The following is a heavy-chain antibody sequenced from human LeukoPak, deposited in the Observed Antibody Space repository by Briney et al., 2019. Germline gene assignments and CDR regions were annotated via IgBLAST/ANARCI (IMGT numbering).Heavy chain of an antibody. J-gene: IGHJ4*02. Sequence: GGSLRLSCAASGFTFSSYGMHWVRQAPGKGLEWVAFIRSDGSNIYYADSVKGRFTISRDNSKNMLYLQMNTLRAEDTAVYYCARGRPAAGTVLAYWGQGTLVTVSS. D-gene: IGHD6-13*01. CDR1: GFTFSSYG. CDR3: ARGRPAAGTVLAY. V-gene: IGHV3-30*02. CDR2: IRSDGSNI.